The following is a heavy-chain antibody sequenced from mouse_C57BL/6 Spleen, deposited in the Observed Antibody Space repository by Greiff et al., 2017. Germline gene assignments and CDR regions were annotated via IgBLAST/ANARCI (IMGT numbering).Heavy chain of an antibody. CDR3: ARIYYYGSSPFAMDY. CDR1: GFTFSSYG. Sequence: EVQRVESGGDLVKPGGSLKLSCAASGFTFSSYGMSWVRQTPDKRLEWVATISSGGSYTYYPDSVKGRFTISRDNAKNTLYLQMSSLKSEDTAMYYCARIYYYGSSPFAMDYWGQGTSVTVSS. V-gene: IGHV5-6*01. CDR2: ISSGGSYT. D-gene: IGHD1-1*01. J-gene: IGHJ4*01.